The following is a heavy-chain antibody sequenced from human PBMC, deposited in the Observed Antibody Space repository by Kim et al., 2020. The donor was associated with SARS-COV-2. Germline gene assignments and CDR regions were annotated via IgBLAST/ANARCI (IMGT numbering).Heavy chain of an antibody. CDR1: GYTLTELS. D-gene: IGHD3-3*01. Sequence: ASVKVSCKVSGYTLTELSMHWVRQAPGKGLEWMGGFDPEDGETIYAQKFQGRVTMTEDTSTDTAYMELSSLRSEDTAVYYCATVFAIFGVVRFDYWGQGTLVTVSS. J-gene: IGHJ4*02. V-gene: IGHV1-24*01. CDR2: FDPEDGET. CDR3: ATVFAIFGVVRFDY.